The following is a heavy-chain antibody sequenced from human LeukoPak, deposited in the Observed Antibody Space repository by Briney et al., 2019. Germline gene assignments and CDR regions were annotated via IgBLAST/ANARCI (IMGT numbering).Heavy chain of an antibody. V-gene: IGHV4-59*01. CDR1: GGSISSYY. CDR3: ARAGRFGELGVYYFDY. CDR2: IYYSGST. Sequence: SETLSLTCTVSGGSISSYYWSWIRQPPGKGLEWIGYIYYSGSTNYNPSLKSRVTISVDTPKNQFSLKLSSVTAADTAVYYCARAGRFGELGVYYFDYWGRGTLVTVSS. D-gene: IGHD3-10*01. J-gene: IGHJ4*02.